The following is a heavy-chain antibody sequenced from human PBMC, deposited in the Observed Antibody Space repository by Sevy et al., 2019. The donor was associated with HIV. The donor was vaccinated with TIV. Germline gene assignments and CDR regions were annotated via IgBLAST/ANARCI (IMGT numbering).Heavy chain of an antibody. J-gene: IGHJ4*02. Sequence: SGTLSLTCTVXXXSISTNSYYWGWIRQPPGKGLELIGSIYYNGYTYYNPSLKSRVTISVDTSKNQFSLMLISVTAADTAVYYXGRHGYGDYHTYFDYWGQGTLVTVSS. D-gene: IGHD4-17*01. V-gene: IGHV4-39*01. CDR1: XXSISTNSYY. CDR3: GRHGYGDYHTYFDY. CDR2: IYYNGYT.